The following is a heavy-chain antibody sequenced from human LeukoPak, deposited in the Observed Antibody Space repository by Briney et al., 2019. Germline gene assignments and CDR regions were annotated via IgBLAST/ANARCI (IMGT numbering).Heavy chain of an antibody. CDR3: AKDPGGLAMIVVNDDY. V-gene: IGHV3-23*01. CDR2: ISGSGGST. Sequence: GGSLRLSCAASGFTFSSYAMSWVRQAPGKGLEWVSAISGSGGSTYYADSVKGRFTISRDNSKNTLYLQMNGLRAEDTAVYYCAKDPGGLAMIVVNDDYWGQGTLVTVSS. D-gene: IGHD3-22*01. CDR1: GFTFSSYA. J-gene: IGHJ4*02.